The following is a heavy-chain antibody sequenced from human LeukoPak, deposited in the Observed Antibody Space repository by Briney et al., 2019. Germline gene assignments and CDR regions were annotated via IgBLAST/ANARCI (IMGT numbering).Heavy chain of an antibody. J-gene: IGHJ4*02. CDR2: ISYDGSNK. V-gene: IGHV3-30*03. CDR3: ARDQGGSGWDIDY. Sequence: GGSLRLSCAASGFTFSSYGMHWVRQAPGKGLEWVAVISYDGSNKYYADSVKGRFTISRDNSKNTLYLQMNSLRAEDTAVYYCARDQGGSGWDIDYRGQGTLVTVSS. D-gene: IGHD6-19*01. CDR1: GFTFSSYG.